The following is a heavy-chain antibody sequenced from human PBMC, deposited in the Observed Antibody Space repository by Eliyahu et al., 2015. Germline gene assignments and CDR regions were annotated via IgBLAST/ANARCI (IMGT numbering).Heavy chain of an antibody. D-gene: IGHD3-3*01. CDR3: ARDPTIFGVVIIRYFDY. V-gene: IGHV1-18*01. CDR2: ISAYNGNT. J-gene: IGHJ4*02. Sequence: WISAYNGNTNYAQKLQGRVTMTTDTSTSTAYMELRSLRSDDTAVYYCARDPTIFGVVIIRYFDYWGQGTLVTVSS.